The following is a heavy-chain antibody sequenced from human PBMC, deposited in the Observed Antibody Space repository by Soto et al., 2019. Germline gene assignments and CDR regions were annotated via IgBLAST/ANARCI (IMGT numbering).Heavy chain of an antibody. Sequence: EVQLVESGGGVIQPGGSLRLSCAASGFTVSSNYMSWVCQAPGKGLEWVSLIYSGGNTYYADSVKGRFTISRDNSKNKLYLQMNSLRAEDTAVYYCARDTHYDSSVYYPPRNMGVRWCQGTLVTVSS. D-gene: IGHD3-22*01. CDR3: ARDTHYDSSVYYPPRNMGVR. J-gene: IGHJ4*02. V-gene: IGHV3-53*01. CDR1: GFTVSSNY. CDR2: IYSGGNT.